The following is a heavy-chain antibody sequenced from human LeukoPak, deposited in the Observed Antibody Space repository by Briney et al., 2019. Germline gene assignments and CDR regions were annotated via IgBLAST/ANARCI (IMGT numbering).Heavy chain of an antibody. J-gene: IGHJ4*02. V-gene: IGHV3-74*01. D-gene: IGHD2-15*01. CDR2: IKSDESST. Sequence: GGSLRLSCAASGFTFSGYWMHWVRQAPGKGLVWVSRIKSDESSTTYADSVKGRFTISRDNAKNTLYLQMNSLRAEDTAVYYCAREAAAYCSGGSCYPRYWGQGTLVTVSS. CDR3: AREAAAYCSGGSCYPRY. CDR1: GFTFSGYW.